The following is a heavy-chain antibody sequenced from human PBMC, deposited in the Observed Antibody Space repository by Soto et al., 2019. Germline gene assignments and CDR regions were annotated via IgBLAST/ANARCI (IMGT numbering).Heavy chain of an antibody. J-gene: IGHJ4*02. V-gene: IGHV3-30-3*01. CDR1: GFTFSSYA. Sequence: GGSLRLSCAASGFTFSSYAMHWVRQAPGKGLEWVAVISYDGSNKYYADSVKGRFTISRDNSKNTLYLQMNSLRAEDTAVYYCARDSAWLLLPSPLFDYWGQGTLVTVSS. CDR3: ARDSAWLLLPSPLFDY. CDR2: ISYDGSNK. D-gene: IGHD2-21*02.